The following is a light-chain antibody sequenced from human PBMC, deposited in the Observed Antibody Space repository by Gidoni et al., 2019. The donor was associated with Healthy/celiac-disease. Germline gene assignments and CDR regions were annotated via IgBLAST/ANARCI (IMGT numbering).Light chain of an antibody. Sequence: DIVVTQSPDSLTVSLGERATIYCKSSQSVLYASNNKNFLAWYQHKPRHPPRLLLYWASTRASGVPDRFIGSGSGTNFTLTISSRQAEDVALYYCQQYYRTPTFGGGTRVEI. J-gene: IGKJ4*01. CDR3: QQYYRTPT. CDR2: WAS. CDR1: QSVLYASNNKNF. V-gene: IGKV4-1*01.